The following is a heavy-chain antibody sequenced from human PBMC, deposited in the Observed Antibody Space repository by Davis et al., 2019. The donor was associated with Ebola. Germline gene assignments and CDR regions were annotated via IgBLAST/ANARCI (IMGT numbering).Heavy chain of an antibody. Sequence: ASVKVSCKASGYTFISYDINWVRQATGQGLEWMGWTNPNSGNTGYAQKFQGRVTMTMTTSISTAHMELSSLRSEDTAVYYCARAKAYYDGTGSYLYYFDYWGQGTLVTVSS. CDR1: GYTFISYD. CDR3: ARAKAYYDGTGSYLYYFDY. J-gene: IGHJ4*02. D-gene: IGHD3-22*01. CDR2: TNPNSGNT. V-gene: IGHV1-8*01.